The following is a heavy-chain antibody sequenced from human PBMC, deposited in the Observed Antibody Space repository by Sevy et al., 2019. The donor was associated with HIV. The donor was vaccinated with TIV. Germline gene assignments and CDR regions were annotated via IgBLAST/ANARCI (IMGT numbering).Heavy chain of an antibody. CDR1: GYSFTSYW. CDR3: AITYYDYVWGSYPAGSFDY. V-gene: IGHV5-51*01. J-gene: IGHJ4*02. CDR2: IYPGDSDT. Sequence: GESLKISCKGSGYSFTSYWIGWVRQMPGKGLEWMGIIYPGDSDTRYSPPFQGQVTISADKSFSTAYLQWSSLKASDTAMYYCAITYYDYVWGSYPAGSFDYWGQGTLVTVSS. D-gene: IGHD3-16*02.